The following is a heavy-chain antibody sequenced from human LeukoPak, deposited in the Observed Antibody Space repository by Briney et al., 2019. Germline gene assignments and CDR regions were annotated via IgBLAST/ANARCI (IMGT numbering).Heavy chain of an antibody. J-gene: IGHJ5*02. CDR1: GGSISSSNW. CDR2: IYHSGST. Sequence: NPSGTLSLNCAVSGGSISSSNWWSWVRQPPGKGLEWIGEIYHSGSTNYNPSLKSRVTISVDKSKNQFSLKLSSVTAADTAVYYCARKPDFLNNWFDPWGQGTLVTVSS. V-gene: IGHV4-4*02. CDR3: ARKPDFLNNWFDP.